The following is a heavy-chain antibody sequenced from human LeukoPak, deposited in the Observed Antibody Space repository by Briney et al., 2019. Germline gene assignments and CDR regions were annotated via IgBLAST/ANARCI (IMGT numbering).Heavy chain of an antibody. CDR3: ARDRCGGDCPLDY. D-gene: IGHD2-21*02. V-gene: IGHV4-31*03. J-gene: IGHJ4*02. Sequence: PSETLSLTCTVSGGSISSGGYYWSWIRQHPGKGLEWIGYIYNSGSTFYNPSLKSRVTISADTSKNQFSLKLSSVTAADTAVYYCARDRCGGDCPLDYWGQGTLVTVSS. CDR1: GGSISSGGYY. CDR2: IYNSGST.